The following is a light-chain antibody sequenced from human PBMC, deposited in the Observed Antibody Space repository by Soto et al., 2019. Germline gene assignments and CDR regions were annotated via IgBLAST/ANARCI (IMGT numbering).Light chain of an antibody. Sequence: DIQMTQSPSSVSASVGDRVTITFRASQDISGWLAWYQQKPGRAPKLPIYAASSLQSGVPTRFAGNGSGTSFTLTITSLQPEDFATYYCLQADTFPITFGQGTRLEIK. J-gene: IGKJ5*01. CDR3: LQADTFPIT. V-gene: IGKV1-12*01. CDR1: QDISGW. CDR2: AAS.